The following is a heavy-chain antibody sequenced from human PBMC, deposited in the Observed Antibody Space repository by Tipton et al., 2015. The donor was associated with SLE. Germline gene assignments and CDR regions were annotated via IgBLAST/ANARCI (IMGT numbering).Heavy chain of an antibody. V-gene: IGHV3-48*03. Sequence: SLRLSCEASGFTFSSYEMNWVRQAPGKGLEWISYINSVGSTIYYADSVKGRFTISRDNSKNTLYLQMNSLRAEDTAVYYCARELLPLYGMDVWGQGTLVTVSS. CDR2: INSVGSTI. J-gene: IGHJ6*02. D-gene: IGHD2-15*01. CDR3: ARELLPLYGMDV. CDR1: GFTFSSYE.